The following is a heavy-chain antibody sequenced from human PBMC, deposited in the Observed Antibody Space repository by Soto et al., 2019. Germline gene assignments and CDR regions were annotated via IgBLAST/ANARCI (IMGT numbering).Heavy chain of an antibody. J-gene: IGHJ6*02. CDR2: ISTVSSAT. V-gene: IGHV3-11*06. CDR1: GFTFSDYY. D-gene: IGHD1-26*01. Sequence: QVQLVESGGGLVKPGGSLRLSCAASGFTFSDYYMTWIRQAPGKGLEWVSFISTVSSATNYADSVKGRFTISRDNAKNLGYLKMARARAEDTAVYYCARYSGSYLSAYFYGMDVWGQGATVTVSS. CDR3: ARYSGSYLSAYFYGMDV.